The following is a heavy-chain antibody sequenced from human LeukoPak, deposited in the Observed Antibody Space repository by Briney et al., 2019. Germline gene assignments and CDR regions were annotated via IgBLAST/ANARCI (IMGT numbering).Heavy chain of an antibody. Sequence: GGSLRLSCAASGFTFSSYGMHWVRQAPGKGLEWVAFIRYDGSNEYYADSVKGRFTISRDNSKNTLYLQMNSLRAEDTAVYYCAKELQLPAAPYYYYMDVWGKGTTVTVSS. J-gene: IGHJ6*03. CDR3: AKELQLPAAPYYYYMDV. CDR2: IRYDGSNE. D-gene: IGHD2-2*01. V-gene: IGHV3-30*02. CDR1: GFTFSSYG.